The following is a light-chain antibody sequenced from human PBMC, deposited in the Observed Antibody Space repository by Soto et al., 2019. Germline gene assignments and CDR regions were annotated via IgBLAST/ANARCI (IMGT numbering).Light chain of an antibody. CDR3: QQYNNWPPYT. V-gene: IGKV3-15*01. CDR2: DVS. CDR1: QSISRN. J-gene: IGKJ2*01. Sequence: TRCPGYLSISPGERATLSCRASQSISRNLAWYQQKPGRAPRLLIYDVSTRATGVPARFSGGGSETEFTLTISSLQSEDFAVYYCQQYNNWPPYTFGQGTKVDIK.